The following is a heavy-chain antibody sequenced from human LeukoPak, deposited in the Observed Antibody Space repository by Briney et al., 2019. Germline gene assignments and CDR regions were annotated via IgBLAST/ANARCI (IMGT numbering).Heavy chain of an antibody. D-gene: IGHD2-15*01. CDR1: GFTFSTYW. CDR2: INADGSRT. V-gene: IGHV3-74*01. CDR3: ARDAGYCSGGNCYSDDYFDY. Sequence: GGSLRLSCAASGFTFSTYWMHWVRQVPGKGLVWVARINADGSRTIYADSVRGRFTISRDTAKNALHLQVSSLRAEDTAVYYCARDAGYCSGGNCYSDDYFDYWGQGTLVTVSS. J-gene: IGHJ4*02.